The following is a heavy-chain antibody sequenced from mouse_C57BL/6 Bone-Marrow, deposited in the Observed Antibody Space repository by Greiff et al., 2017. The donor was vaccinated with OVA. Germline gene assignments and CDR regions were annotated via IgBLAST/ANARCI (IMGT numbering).Heavy chain of an antibody. CDR1: GYTFTEYT. Sequence: VQLQQSGAELVKPGASVKLSCKASGYTFTEYTIHWVKQRSGQGLEWIGWFYPGSGSIKYNEKFKDKATLTADKSSSTVYMELSRLTSEDSAVYFCARHEDYDGYYSYYFDYWGQGTTLTVSS. J-gene: IGHJ2*01. CDR2: FYPGSGSI. V-gene: IGHV1-62-2*01. D-gene: IGHD2-3*01. CDR3: ARHEDYDGYYSYYFDY.